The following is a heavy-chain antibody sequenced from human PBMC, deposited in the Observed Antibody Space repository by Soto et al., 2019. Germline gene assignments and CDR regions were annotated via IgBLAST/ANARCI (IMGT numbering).Heavy chain of an antibody. CDR1: GFTFSDYH. Sequence: QVQLVESGGGLVKPGGSLRLSCAASGFTFSDYHMSWIRQAPGKGLEWVSYISSTGRTMYYADSVKGRFTISRDNAKNSLYLQLNSLRAEDTAVYYCARDSVGSWSFDYWGQGTLVTVSS. CDR2: ISSTGRTM. J-gene: IGHJ4*02. D-gene: IGHD6-13*01. V-gene: IGHV3-11*01. CDR3: ARDSVGSWSFDY.